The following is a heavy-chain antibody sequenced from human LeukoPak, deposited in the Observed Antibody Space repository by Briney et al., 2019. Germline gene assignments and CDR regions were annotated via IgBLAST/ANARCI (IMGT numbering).Heavy chain of an antibody. D-gene: IGHD3-10*01. J-gene: IGHJ6*02. CDR1: GYTFTSYD. V-gene: IGHV1-8*01. CDR3: ARFQYYGSGVDSYYYYGRDV. CDR2: MNPNSGNT. Sequence: ASVKVSCKASGYTFTSYDINWVRQATGQGLEWMGWMNPNSGNTGYAQKFQGRVTMTRNTSISTAYMELSSLRSEDTAVYYCARFQYYGSGVDSYYYYGRDVWGQGTMVTVSS.